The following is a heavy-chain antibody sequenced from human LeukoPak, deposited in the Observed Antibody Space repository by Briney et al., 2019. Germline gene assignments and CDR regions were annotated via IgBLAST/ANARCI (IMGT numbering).Heavy chain of an antibody. Sequence: PGGSLRLSCAASGFTFSHYWMSWVRQAPGKGLEGLANIKQDGSEKYYVDSVKGRFTISRDNAKSSLYLQMNSQRAEDTAIYYCARDQGALDIWGQGTMVTVSS. J-gene: IGHJ3*02. CDR1: GFTFSHYW. CDR3: ARDQGALDI. V-gene: IGHV3-7*01. CDR2: IKQDGSEK.